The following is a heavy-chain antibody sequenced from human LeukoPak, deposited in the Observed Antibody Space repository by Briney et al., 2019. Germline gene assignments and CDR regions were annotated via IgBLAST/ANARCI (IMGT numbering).Heavy chain of an antibody. D-gene: IGHD3-3*01. CDR1: GGSFSGYY. Sequence: SETLSLTCAVYGGSFSGYYWSWIRQPPGKGLEWIGEINHSGSTNYNPSLKSRVTISVDTSKNQFSLKLSSVTAADTAVYYCARVRVTIFGVVINYYYGMDVWGQGTTVTVSS. J-gene: IGHJ6*02. CDR2: INHSGST. CDR3: ARVRVTIFGVVINYYYGMDV. V-gene: IGHV4-34*01.